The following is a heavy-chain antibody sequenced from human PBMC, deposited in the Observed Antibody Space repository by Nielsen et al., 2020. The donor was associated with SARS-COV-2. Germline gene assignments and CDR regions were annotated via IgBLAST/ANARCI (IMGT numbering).Heavy chain of an antibody. CDR2: INPNSGST. V-gene: IGHV1-46*01. CDR1: GYTFTSHY. Sequence: ASVKVFCKASGYTFTSHYIHWVRQAPGQGLEWVGLINPNSGSTTYAQTFHGRVTLTSDTSTNAVYMDLYNLNSDDTAVYYCARPTESDFWSGYPFDYWGQGTLVTVSS. D-gene: IGHD3-3*01. CDR3: ARPTESDFWSGYPFDY. J-gene: IGHJ4*02.